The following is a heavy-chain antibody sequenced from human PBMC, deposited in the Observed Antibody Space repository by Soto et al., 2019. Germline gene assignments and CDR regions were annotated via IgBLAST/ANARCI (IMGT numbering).Heavy chain of an antibody. D-gene: IGHD4-17*01. CDR3: AKDLQAYGDYDYYCYGLDV. CDR2: ISYDGNNK. CDR1: GFTFSTFG. Sequence: QLVESGGGVVPPGASLRLSCAASGFTFSTFGMHWVRQTPGKGLEWVAVISYDGNNKVYADSVKGRFTISRDNFKNTVDLVMNNLKVDHTAVYYCAKDLQAYGDYDYYCYGLDVWGQGATVSVSS. V-gene: IGHV3-30*18. J-gene: IGHJ6*02.